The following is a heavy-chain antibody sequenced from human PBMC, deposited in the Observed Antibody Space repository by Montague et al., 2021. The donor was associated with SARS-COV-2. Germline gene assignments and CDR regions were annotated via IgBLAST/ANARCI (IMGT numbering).Heavy chain of an antibody. Sequence: SETLSLTCTVSGGSISSSSYYWGWIRQPPGKGLEWIGSIYYSGSTYYNPSLKSRVTISVDTSKNQFSLKLSSVTAADTAVYYCARHPHQQISIFGVDWEGNWFDPWGQGTLVTVSS. D-gene: IGHD3-3*01. J-gene: IGHJ5*02. CDR3: ARHPHQQISIFGVDWEGNWFDP. V-gene: IGHV4-39*01. CDR2: IYYSGST. CDR1: GGSISSSSYY.